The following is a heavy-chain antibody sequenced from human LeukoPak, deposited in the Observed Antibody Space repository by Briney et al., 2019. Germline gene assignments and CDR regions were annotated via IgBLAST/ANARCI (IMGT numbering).Heavy chain of an antibody. CDR3: ARASQGKWLFEY. D-gene: IGHD3-22*01. CDR2: INPSGGST. V-gene: IGHV1-46*01. Sequence: ASVKVSCKASGYTFTSYYMHWVRQAPGQGLEWMGIINPSGGSTSYAQKFQGRVTMTGDTSTSTVYMELSSLRSEDTAVYYCARASQGKWLFEYWGQGTLVTVSS. J-gene: IGHJ4*02. CDR1: GYTFTSYY.